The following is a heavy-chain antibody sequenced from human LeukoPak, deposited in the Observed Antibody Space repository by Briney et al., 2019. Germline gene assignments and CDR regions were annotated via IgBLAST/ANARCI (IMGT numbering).Heavy chain of an antibody. CDR3: AREMSAAGVYYFDY. J-gene: IGHJ4*02. D-gene: IGHD6-19*01. Sequence: NASETLSLTCAVYGGSFSGYYWSWIRQPPGKGLEWIGEINHSGSPNYNPSLKSRVTISVDTSKNQFSLKLSSVTAADTAVYYCAREMSAAGVYYFDYWGQGTLVTVSS. V-gene: IGHV4-34*01. CDR1: GGSFSGYY. CDR2: INHSGSP.